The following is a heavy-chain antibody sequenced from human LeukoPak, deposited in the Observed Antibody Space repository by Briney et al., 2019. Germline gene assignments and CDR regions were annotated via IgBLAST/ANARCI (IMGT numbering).Heavy chain of an antibody. CDR2: ISSSGSTI. J-gene: IGHJ4*02. V-gene: IGHV3-11*04. D-gene: IGHD3-9*01. Sequence: PGGSLRLSCAASGFTFSDYYMSWIRQAPGKGLEWVSYISSSGSTIYYADSVKGRFTISRDNAKSSLYLQMNSLRAEDTAVYYCARERHDILTGWSRGLDYWGQGTLVTVSS. CDR1: GFTFSDYY. CDR3: ARERHDILTGWSRGLDY.